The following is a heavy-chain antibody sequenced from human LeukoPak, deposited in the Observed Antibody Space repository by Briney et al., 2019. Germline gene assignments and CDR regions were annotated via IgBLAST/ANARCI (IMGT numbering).Heavy chain of an antibody. CDR1: GFTVSSYG. J-gene: IGHJ4*02. V-gene: IGHV3-30*18. CDR3: AKTYYDFWSGYYDY. CDR2: ISYDGSNK. D-gene: IGHD3-3*01. Sequence: PGGSLRLSCAASGFTVSSYGMHWVRQAPGKGLEWVAVISYDGSNKYYADSVKGRFTISRDNSKNTLYLQMNSLRAEDTAVYYCAKTYYDFWSGYYDYWGQGTLVTVSS.